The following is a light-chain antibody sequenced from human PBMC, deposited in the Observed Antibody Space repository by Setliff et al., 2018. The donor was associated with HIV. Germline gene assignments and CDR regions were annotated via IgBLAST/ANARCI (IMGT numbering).Light chain of an antibody. CDR1: SSDVGSYNL. J-gene: IGLJ2*01. CDR2: DVT. V-gene: IGLV2-23*02. CDR3: CSYGGTTTHVL. Sequence: ALTQPASVSGSPGQSITISCTGTSSDVGSYNLVSWYQQHPDKAPKLMIYDVTQRPSGVSNRFSGSKSGNTASLTISGLQAEDEADYYCCSYGGTTTHVLFGGGTKVTVL.